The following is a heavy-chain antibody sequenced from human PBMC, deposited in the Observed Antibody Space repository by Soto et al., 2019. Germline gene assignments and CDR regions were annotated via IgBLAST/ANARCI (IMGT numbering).Heavy chain of an antibody. CDR1: GFTFSSYA. Sequence: PGGSLRLSCAASGFTFSSYAMSWVRQAPGKGLEWVSAISGSGGSTYYADSVKGRFTISRDNSKDTLYLQMNSLRAEDTAVYYCAKGLAYYDFWSGQGYYYYYMDVWGKGTTVTVSS. CDR2: ISGSGGST. V-gene: IGHV3-23*01. CDR3: AKGLAYYDFWSGQGYYYYYMDV. J-gene: IGHJ6*03. D-gene: IGHD3-3*01.